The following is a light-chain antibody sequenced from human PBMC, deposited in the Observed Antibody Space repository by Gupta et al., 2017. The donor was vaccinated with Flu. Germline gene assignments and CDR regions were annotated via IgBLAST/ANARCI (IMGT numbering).Light chain of an antibody. J-gene: IGKJ2*01. V-gene: IGKV2-28*01. CDR1: QSLLHSNGYKY. CDR2: LGS. CDR3: RQTLQTPYT. Sequence: VTPGEPASISCRSSQSLLHSNGYKYLDWYLQKPGQSPQLLIYLGSNRASGVPDRFSGSGSGTDFTLKISRVDAEDVGVYYCRQTLQTPYTFGQGTKLEIK.